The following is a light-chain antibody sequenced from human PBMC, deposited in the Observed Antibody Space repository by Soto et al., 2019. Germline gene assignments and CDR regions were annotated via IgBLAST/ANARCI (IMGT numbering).Light chain of an antibody. Sequence: QSALTQPASGSGSPGQSITISCTGTTIDVGSYSLVSWYQHHPGKAPQLMIYEASKRPSGVSNRFSGSKSGNTASLTISGLQAEDEADYYCYSYGGSYYVFGTGTKVTVL. CDR3: YSYGGSYYV. CDR2: EAS. V-gene: IGLV2-23*01. J-gene: IGLJ1*01. CDR1: TIDVGSYSL.